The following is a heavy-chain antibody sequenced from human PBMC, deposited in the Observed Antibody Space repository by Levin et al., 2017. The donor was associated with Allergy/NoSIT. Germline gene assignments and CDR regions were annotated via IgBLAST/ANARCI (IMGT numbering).Heavy chain of an antibody. J-gene: IGHJ4*02. D-gene: IGHD3-22*01. CDR2: INPSSGGI. Sequence: ASVKVSCKTSGYTFTGHYIHWVRQXPGQGLEWMGWINPSSGGINYAQNFQDSLTITRDTSINTVYMELSSLRPDDTAVFYCARGHIYYFDNTAYSDYWGQGTLVTVSS. CDR3: ARGHIYYFDNTAYSDY. V-gene: IGHV1-2*02. CDR1: GYTFTGHY.